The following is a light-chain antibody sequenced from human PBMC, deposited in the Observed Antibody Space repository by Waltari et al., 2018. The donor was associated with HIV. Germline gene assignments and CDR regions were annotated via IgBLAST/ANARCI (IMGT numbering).Light chain of an antibody. CDR2: DVN. CDR1: SSDVGGYNY. Sequence: QSALTQPASVSGSPGQSITISCTGTSSDVGGYNYVSWYQRQPGKAPKLMIYDVNNRPSGVSNGFSASKSGNPASLTISGLQAEDEADYYCSSYTSSSTRVFGGGTKVTVL. V-gene: IGLV2-14*03. CDR3: SSYTSSSTRV. J-gene: IGLJ3*02.